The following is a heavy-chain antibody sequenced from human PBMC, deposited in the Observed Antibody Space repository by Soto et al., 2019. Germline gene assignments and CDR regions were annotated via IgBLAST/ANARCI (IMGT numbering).Heavy chain of an antibody. Sequence: SETLSLTCAVSGGSISSSNWWSWVRQPPGKGLEWIGEIYHSGSTNYNPSLKSRVTISVDKSKNQFSLKLSSVTAADTAVYYCARDRQLLWFGELLSDYYYYGMDVWGQGTTVTVSS. D-gene: IGHD3-10*01. J-gene: IGHJ6*02. V-gene: IGHV4-4*02. CDR1: GGSISSSNW. CDR2: IYHSGST. CDR3: ARDRQLLWFGELLSDYYYYGMDV.